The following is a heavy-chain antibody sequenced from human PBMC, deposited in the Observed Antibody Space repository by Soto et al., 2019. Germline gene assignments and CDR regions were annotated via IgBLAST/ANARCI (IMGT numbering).Heavy chain of an antibody. CDR2: IRYSGST. J-gene: IGHJ4*02. CDR1: GGSVSPYY. Sequence: QVQLQESGPGLVKPSETLSLTCTVSGGSVSPYYCSWIRQSPGKGLEWIGDIRYSGSTYYNPSLKSRVTISIDTSTNQVSLKLTSVTAADPAVYYFAKGGTSSLPFDYGGQGTLVTVSS. CDR3: AKGGTSSLPFDY. D-gene: IGHD2-2*01. V-gene: IGHV4-59*02.